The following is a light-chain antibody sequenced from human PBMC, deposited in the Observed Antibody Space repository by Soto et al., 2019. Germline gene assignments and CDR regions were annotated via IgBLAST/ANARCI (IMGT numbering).Light chain of an antibody. CDR2: KAS. J-gene: IGKJ5*01. CDR3: QEYNSYPT. V-gene: IGKV1-5*03. CDR1: QSISSW. Sequence: DIQMTQSPSTLSASVGDRVTITCRGSQSISSWLAWYQQKPGKAPNLLIYKASSLESGVPSRFNGSGSGTEFTLTISSLQPDDFATYYCQEYNSYPTFGQGTRLEIK.